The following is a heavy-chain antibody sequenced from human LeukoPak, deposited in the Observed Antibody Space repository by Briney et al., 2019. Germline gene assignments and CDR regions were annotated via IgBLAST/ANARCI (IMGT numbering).Heavy chain of an antibody. CDR2: ISGSGGST. CDR1: GFTFSSYA. J-gene: IGHJ4*02. Sequence: GGSLRLSCTASGFTFSSYAMTWVRQAPGRGLEWVSTISGSGGSTYYADSVKGRFTISRDNSKNTLYLQMDSLRAEDTAIYYCAGRGYNYDELDSWGQGTLVTVSS. V-gene: IGHV3-23*01. CDR3: AGRGYNYDELDS. D-gene: IGHD5-18*01.